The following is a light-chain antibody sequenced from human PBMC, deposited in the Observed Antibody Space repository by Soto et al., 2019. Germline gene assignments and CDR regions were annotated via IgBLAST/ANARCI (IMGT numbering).Light chain of an antibody. CDR1: SSNIGGGYD. V-gene: IGLV1-40*01. CDR3: QSYDASLSGYV. CDR2: GKN. J-gene: IGLJ1*01. Sequence: SLLRNPPSLSEAPGQRVTISCTGSSSNIGGGYDVHWFQQLPGTAPKLLFYGKNNRPSGVPDRFSGSTSGTSASLAITGLQTEDEAIYYCQSYDASLSGYVFVTGTKVTVL.